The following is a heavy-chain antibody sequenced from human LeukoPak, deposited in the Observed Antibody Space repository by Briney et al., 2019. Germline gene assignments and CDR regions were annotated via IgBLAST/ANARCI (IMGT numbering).Heavy chain of an antibody. Sequence: GGSLRLSCAASGFTFRSYWMHWVRQAPGKGLVWVSSINTDGSTTNSADSVKGRFTISRDNAKNTLFLQMNSLRAEDTAVYYCASVEMATITSDYWGQGTLVTVSS. CDR1: GFTFRSYW. V-gene: IGHV3-74*01. D-gene: IGHD5-24*01. CDR3: ASVEMATITSDY. CDR2: INTDGSTT. J-gene: IGHJ4*02.